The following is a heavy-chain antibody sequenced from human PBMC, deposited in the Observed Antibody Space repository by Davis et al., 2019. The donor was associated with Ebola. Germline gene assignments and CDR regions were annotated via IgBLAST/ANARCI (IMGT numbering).Heavy chain of an antibody. CDR1: GFSLSTSGVS. V-gene: IGHV2-70*04. J-gene: IGHJ3*02. CDR2: IDRDDNK. D-gene: IGHD4-23*01. CDR3: ARVMDYGGNGAFDN. Sequence: SGPTLVKPTQTLTLTCTFSGFSLSTSGVSVSWIRQPPGKALEWLARIDRDDNKFYSTSLKTRLTISKDTSKNHVVFTMTNMDHVDTATYYCARVMDYGGNGAFDNWGQGTMVIVSS.